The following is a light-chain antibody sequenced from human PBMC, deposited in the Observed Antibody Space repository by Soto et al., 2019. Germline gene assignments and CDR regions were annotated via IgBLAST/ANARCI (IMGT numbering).Light chain of an antibody. CDR1: QSVSNNY. J-gene: IGKJ1*01. Sequence: EIVLTHSPAILSVCPWEIATLSCRASQSVSNNYLAWYQQKPGQAPRLLIYGASNRATGIPDRFSGSGSGTDFTLTISRLEPEDFAVYHCQQNGSSGTFGQGTKVDIK. CDR2: GAS. CDR3: QQNGSSGT. V-gene: IGKV3-20*01.